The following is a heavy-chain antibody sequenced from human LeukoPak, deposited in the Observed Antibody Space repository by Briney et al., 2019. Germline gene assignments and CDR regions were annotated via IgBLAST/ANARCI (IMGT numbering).Heavy chain of an antibody. CDR2: IYYSGST. J-gene: IGHJ4*02. CDR1: GGSISSSSYY. CDR3: ARVDIPSGNYGGYFDY. V-gene: IGHV4-39*07. D-gene: IGHD1-26*01. Sequence: SETLSLTCTVSGGSISSSSYYWVWIRQPPGKGLEWIVSIYYSGSTYYSPSLKSRFTISVDTSKNQFSLKLSSVTAADTAVYYCARVDIPSGNYGGYFDYWGQGTRVTVSS.